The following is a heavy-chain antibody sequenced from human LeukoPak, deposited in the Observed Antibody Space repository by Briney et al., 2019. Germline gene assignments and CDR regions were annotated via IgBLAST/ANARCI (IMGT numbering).Heavy chain of an antibody. Sequence: GGSLRLSCAASGFTFSSYAMHWVRQAPGKGLEWVAVISYDGSNKYYADSVKGRFTISRDNSKNTLYLQMNSLRAEDTAVYFCAKGTIFGVIITKPFDYWGQGTLVTVSS. CDR2: ISYDGSNK. V-gene: IGHV3-30-3*01. D-gene: IGHD3-3*01. CDR1: GFTFSSYA. J-gene: IGHJ4*02. CDR3: AKGTIFGVIITKPFDY.